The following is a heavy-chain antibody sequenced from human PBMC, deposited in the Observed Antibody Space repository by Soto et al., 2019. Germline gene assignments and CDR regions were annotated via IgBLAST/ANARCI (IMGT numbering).Heavy chain of an antibody. CDR2: ISAYNGNT. Sequence: ASVKVSCKASGYTFTSYGISWVRQAPGQGLEWMGWISAYNGNTNYAQKLQGRVTMTTDTSTSTAYMELRSLRSDDTAVYYCAREVLSRGNFITGKLFDSWGQGRLVTFSS. D-gene: IGHD1-20*01. J-gene: IGHJ4*02. CDR1: GYTFTSYG. CDR3: AREVLSRGNFITGKLFDS. V-gene: IGHV1-18*04.